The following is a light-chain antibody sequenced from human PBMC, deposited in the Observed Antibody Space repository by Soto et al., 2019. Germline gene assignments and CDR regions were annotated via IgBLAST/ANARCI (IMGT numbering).Light chain of an antibody. CDR2: SND. CDR1: SSNIGSNT. J-gene: IGLJ3*02. CDR3: AAWDDSLNGPGV. Sequence: QSVLTQPPSVSGTPGQRVTSSCSGSSSNIGSNTVSWYQQLPGTAPKLLIYSNDQRPSGVPDRFSGSKSGTSASLAISGLQSEDEADDYCAAWDDSLNGPGVFGGGTKLTVL. V-gene: IGLV1-44*01.